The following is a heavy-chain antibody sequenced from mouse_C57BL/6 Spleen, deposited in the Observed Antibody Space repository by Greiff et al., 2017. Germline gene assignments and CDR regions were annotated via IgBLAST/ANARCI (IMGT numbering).Heavy chain of an antibody. CDR1: GYSITSGYY. CDR3: ARDGNLLPPY. D-gene: IGHD1-1*01. J-gene: IGHJ3*01. Sequence: EVQVVESGPGLVKPSQSLSLTCSVTGYSITSGYYWNWIRQFPGNKLEWMGYISYDGSNNYNPSLKNRISITRDTSKNQFFLKLNSVTTEDTATYYCARDGNLLPPYWGQGTLVTVSA. CDR2: ISYDGSN. V-gene: IGHV3-6*01.